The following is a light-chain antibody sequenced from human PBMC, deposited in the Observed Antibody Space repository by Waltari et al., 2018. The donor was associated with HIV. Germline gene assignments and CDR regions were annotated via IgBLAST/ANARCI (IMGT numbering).Light chain of an antibody. CDR3: ATWDANQWV. CDR2: NNG. V-gene: IGLV1-47*02. J-gene: IGLJ3*02. Sequence: SGSSANIGKNYVYWYQQFAGATPRLIIYNNGQRPSGVPDRFSGSKSGVSASLVISGLQSGDEATYYCATWDANQWVFGGGTKVSVL. CDR1: SANIGKNY.